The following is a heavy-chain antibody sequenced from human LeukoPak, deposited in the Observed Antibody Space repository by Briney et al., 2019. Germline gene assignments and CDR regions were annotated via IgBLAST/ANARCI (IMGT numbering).Heavy chain of an antibody. J-gene: IGHJ3*02. D-gene: IGHD2-2*01. CDR2: ISWNSGSI. CDR3: AKDLQGEYQLLYAFDI. V-gene: IGHV3-9*01. CDR1: GFTFDDYA. Sequence: PGGSLRLSCAASGFTFDDYAMHWVRQAPGKGLEWVSGISWNSGSIGYADSVKGRFTISRDNAKNSLYLQMNSLRAEDTALYYCAKDLQGEYQLLYAFDIWGQGTMVTVSS.